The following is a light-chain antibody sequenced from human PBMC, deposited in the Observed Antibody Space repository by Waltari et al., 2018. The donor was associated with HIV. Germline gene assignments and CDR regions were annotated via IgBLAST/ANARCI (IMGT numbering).Light chain of an antibody. CDR3: MQALQTPFT. J-gene: IGKJ3*01. Sequence: DIVLTQSPLSLPVTPGEPASISCRSSHSLLHSNGYNYLDWYLQNPGQSPQLLIYLGSNRASGVPDRFSGSGSGTDFTLKISRVEAEDVGVYYCMQALQTPFTFGPGTKVDIK. CDR1: HSLLHSNGYNY. CDR2: LGS. V-gene: IGKV2-28*01.